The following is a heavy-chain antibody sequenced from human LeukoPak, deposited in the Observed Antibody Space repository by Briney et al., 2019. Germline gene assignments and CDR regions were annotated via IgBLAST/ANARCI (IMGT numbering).Heavy chain of an antibody. CDR2: ISWNSGSI. D-gene: IGHD6-19*01. V-gene: IGHV3-9*01. CDR1: GFTFDDYA. Sequence: PGGSLRLSCAASGFTFDDYAMRWVRQAPGKGLEWVSGISWNSGSIGYADSVKGRFTISRDNAKNSLYLQMNSLRAEDTALYYCAKDSSGWHYYYYYGMDVWGQGTTVTVSS. J-gene: IGHJ6*02. CDR3: AKDSSGWHYYYYYGMDV.